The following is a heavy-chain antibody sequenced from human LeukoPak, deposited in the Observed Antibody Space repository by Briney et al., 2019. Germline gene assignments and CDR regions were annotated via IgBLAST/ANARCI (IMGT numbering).Heavy chain of an antibody. D-gene: IGHD2-15*01. Sequence: PGESLRLSCAASGFTFSSYWMHWVRQAPGKGLVWVARINSDGSDTNYADSVKGRFTVSRDNARNTVYLQMNCLRAEDTAVYYCARYCSGGSCYGDFDYWGQGTLVTVSS. J-gene: IGHJ4*02. CDR1: GFTFSSYW. CDR3: ARYCSGGSCYGDFDY. CDR2: INSDGSDT. V-gene: IGHV3-74*01.